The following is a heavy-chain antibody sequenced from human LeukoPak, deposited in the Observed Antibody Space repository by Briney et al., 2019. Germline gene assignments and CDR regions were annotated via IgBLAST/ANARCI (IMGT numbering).Heavy chain of an antibody. V-gene: IGHV3-23*01. CDR2: ISSSGGST. J-gene: IGHJ4*02. Sequence: GGSLRLSCTASGFTFSSYGMSWVRQAPGKGLEWVSAISSSGGSTYYADSVKGRLTISRDNSKNTLYLQMNSLRAEDTAVYYCAKRAWYNWNHYFDYWGQGTLVTVSS. D-gene: IGHD1-20*01. CDR3: AKRAWYNWNHYFDY. CDR1: GFTFSSYG.